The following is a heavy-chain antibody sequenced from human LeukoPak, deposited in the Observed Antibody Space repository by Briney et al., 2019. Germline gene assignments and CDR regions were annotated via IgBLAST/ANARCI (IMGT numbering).Heavy chain of an antibody. CDR3: APGYRGGSGWRLFDY. V-gene: IGHV2-5*02. J-gene: IGHJ4*02. CDR2: IYWDDDK. D-gene: IGHD6-19*01. Sequence: CGPTLVKPTQTLTLTCTFSGFSRSTSGVGVAWIRQPPGKALEWLALIYWDDDKRHSPSLKSRLTITKENYKNQVGLTMTNMDPVDTATYYCAPGYRGGSGWRLFDYWGQGTLVTVSS. CDR1: GFSRSTSGVG.